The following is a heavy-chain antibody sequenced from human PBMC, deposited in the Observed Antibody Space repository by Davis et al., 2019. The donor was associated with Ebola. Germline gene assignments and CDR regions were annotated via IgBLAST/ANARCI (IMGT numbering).Heavy chain of an antibody. D-gene: IGHD2-15*01. Sequence: SETLSLTCTVSGCSISSYYWSWIRQPPGKGLEWIGYIYYSGSTNYNPSLKSRVTASVDTSKNQFSLKLSSVTAADTAVYYCASGLLDWFDPWGQGTLVTVSS. CDR3: ASGLLDWFDP. CDR1: GCSISSYY. J-gene: IGHJ5*02. V-gene: IGHV4-59*12. CDR2: IYYSGST.